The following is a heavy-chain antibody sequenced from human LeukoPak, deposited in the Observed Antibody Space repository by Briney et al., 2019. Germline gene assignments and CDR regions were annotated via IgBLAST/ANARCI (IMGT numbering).Heavy chain of an antibody. CDR1: GFTLSDYY. CDR3: VRGNRGFDY. Sequence: GGSLRLSCAASGFTLSDYYMDWVRQAPGKGLEWVGRTRNKAKSYATEYAASVKGRFTISRDDSKNSLYQQMNSLKTEDTAVYYCVRGNRGFDYWGLGALVTVSS. V-gene: IGHV3-72*01. D-gene: IGHD3-10*01. CDR2: TRNKAKSYAT. J-gene: IGHJ4*02.